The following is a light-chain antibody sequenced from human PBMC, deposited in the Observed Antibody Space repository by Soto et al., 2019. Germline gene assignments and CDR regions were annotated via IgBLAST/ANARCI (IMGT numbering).Light chain of an antibody. Sequence: DIQLTQSPSTLSASVGDRVTITCRASQSISGWLAWYQQKPGKAPKLLIYKASSLQSGVPSRFSGSGSGSEVTLTLSSLQPDDFAVYYCQQYHGYPWTFGQGTKVDVK. CDR1: QSISGW. J-gene: IGKJ1*01. V-gene: IGKV1-5*03. CDR3: QQYHGYPWT. CDR2: KAS.